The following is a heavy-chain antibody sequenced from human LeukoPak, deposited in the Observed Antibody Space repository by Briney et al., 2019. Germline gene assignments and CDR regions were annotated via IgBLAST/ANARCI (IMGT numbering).Heavy chain of an antibody. Sequence: GGSLRLSCVTSGFIFSSYGIHWVRQAPGKGLEWVAWHFASNKYYAESVRGRFTMSRDNSKSTLYLQMDSLRVEDTAVYYCARDLCSTTSCFDYWGQGTLVTVSS. CDR3: ARDLCSTTSCFDY. J-gene: IGHJ4*02. CDR2: HFASNK. CDR1: GFIFSSYG. V-gene: IGHV3-33*01. D-gene: IGHD2-2*01.